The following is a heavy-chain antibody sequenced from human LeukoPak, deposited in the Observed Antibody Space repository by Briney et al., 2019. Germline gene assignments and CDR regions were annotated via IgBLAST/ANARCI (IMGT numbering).Heavy chain of an antibody. CDR2: IFPSSDEI. CDR3: ATYRQIQVPFEF. J-gene: IGHJ4*02. Sequence: GGSLRLSCAASGFTFSDFPMIWVRQAPGKGLEWVSSIFPSSDEIHYADSVKGRFTISRDNSRSTLSLQMDSLRAEDTATYYCATYRQIQVPFEFWGQGTLVTVSS. CDR1: GFTFSDFP. V-gene: IGHV3-23*01. D-gene: IGHD5-18*01.